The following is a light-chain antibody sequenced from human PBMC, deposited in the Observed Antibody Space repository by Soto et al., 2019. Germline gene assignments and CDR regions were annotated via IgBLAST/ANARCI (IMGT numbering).Light chain of an antibody. CDR2: GAS. Sequence: EIVMTQSPSTLSVFVGERVTISCRASQSVRSKLAWFQQKPGKAPRLLIYGASIRESGIPARFSGSGSGTEFTLTISSLQPEDFAAYYCQHYNNWSITFGRGTKVDIK. J-gene: IGKJ4*01. CDR1: QSVRSK. CDR3: QHYNNWSIT. V-gene: IGKV3-15*01.